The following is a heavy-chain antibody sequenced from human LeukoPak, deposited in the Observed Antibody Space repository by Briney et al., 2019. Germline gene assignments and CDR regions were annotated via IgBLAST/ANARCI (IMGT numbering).Heavy chain of an antibody. D-gene: IGHD3-3*01. J-gene: IGHJ6*02. CDR1: GFTVSSNY. CDR2: ISGSSDYI. CDR3: ARVLFGYYGVDV. V-gene: IGHV3-21*01. Sequence: GGSLRLSCAASGFTVSSNYMSWVRQAPGKGLEWVSSISGSSDYIFYADSVKGRFTMSRDNAKNSLYLQMNSLRAEDTAVYYCARVLFGYYGVDVWGQGTTVTVSS.